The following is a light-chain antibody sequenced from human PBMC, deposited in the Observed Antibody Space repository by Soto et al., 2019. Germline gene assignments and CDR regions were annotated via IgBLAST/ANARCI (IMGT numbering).Light chain of an antibody. V-gene: IGLV1-47*01. Sequence: QSVLTQPPSASGTPGQRVTISCSGSSSNIGSNYVYWYQQLPGTAPKLLIYRNNQRPSGVPDRFSGSKSGTSASLAISGLRSEDEADYYCAAWYDSLSGPHVVFGGGTKVTVL. J-gene: IGLJ2*01. CDR3: AAWYDSLSGPHVV. CDR1: SSNIGSNY. CDR2: RNN.